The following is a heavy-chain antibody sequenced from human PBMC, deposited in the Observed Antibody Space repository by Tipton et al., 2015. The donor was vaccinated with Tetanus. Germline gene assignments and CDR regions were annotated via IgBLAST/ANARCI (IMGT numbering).Heavy chain of an antibody. Sequence: GSLRLSCADTGFRFSSDWMGWVRQAAGKGLEWVAHINRDGSEKACADAVQGRFSISRDSAKNSLSLQMNSLRAEDTAVYYCARYLFACGMDVWGQGTTVTVSS. CDR1: GFRFSSDW. CDR2: INRDGSEK. CDR3: ARYLFACGMDV. J-gene: IGHJ6*02. V-gene: IGHV3-7*03.